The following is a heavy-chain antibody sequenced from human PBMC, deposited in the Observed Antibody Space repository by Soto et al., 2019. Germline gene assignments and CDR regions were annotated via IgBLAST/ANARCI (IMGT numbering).Heavy chain of an antibody. CDR1: GFTFSSYA. CDR2: ISGSGGST. D-gene: IGHD4-17*01. Sequence: PGGSLRLSCAASGFTFSSYAMSWVRQAPGKGLEWVSAISGSGGSTYYADSVKGRFTISRDNSKNTLYLQMNSLRGEDTAVYYCAKAPAPDYGDYVWFDPWGQGTLVTVSS. V-gene: IGHV3-23*01. J-gene: IGHJ5*02. CDR3: AKAPAPDYGDYVWFDP.